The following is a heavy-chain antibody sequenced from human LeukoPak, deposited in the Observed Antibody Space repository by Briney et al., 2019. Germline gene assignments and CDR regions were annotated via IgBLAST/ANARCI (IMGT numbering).Heavy chain of an antibody. CDR2: ISSSSSYI. CDR1: GFTFRNYA. Sequence: GGSLRLSCAASGFTFRNYAMTWVRQAPGKGLEWVSSISSSSSYIYYADSVKGRFTISRDNAKNSLYLQMNSLRAEDTAVYYCARVAYSGSYYHAFDIWGQGTMVTVSS. D-gene: IGHD1-26*01. CDR3: ARVAYSGSYYHAFDI. J-gene: IGHJ3*02. V-gene: IGHV3-21*01.